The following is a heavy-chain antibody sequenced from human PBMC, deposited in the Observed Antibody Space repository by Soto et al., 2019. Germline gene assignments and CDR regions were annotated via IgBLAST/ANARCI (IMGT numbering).Heavy chain of an antibody. V-gene: IGHV1-24*01. CDR2: FDPEDGET. CDR3: ARVVAAAGRDGGYYYYGMDV. D-gene: IGHD6-13*01. Sequence: ASVKVSCKVSGYTLTELSMHWVRQAPGKGLEWMGGFDPEDGETIYAQKFQGRVTMTEDTSTDTAYMELSSVTAADTAVYYCARVVAAAGRDGGYYYYGMDVWGQGTTVTVSS. J-gene: IGHJ6*02. CDR1: GYTLTELS.